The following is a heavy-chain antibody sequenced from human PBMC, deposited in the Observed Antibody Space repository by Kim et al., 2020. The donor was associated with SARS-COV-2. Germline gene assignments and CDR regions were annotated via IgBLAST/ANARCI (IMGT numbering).Heavy chain of an antibody. CDR2: IGIAGDT. CDR3: VRQAVGATGHSDY. J-gene: IGHJ4*02. D-gene: IGHD1-26*01. V-gene: IGHV3-13*04. CDR1: GFTFSSHP. Sequence: GGSLRLSCAASGFTFSSHPMHWVRQATGKGLEWVSAIGIAGDTYYPGSVKGRFTISRDNAKNSLYLQMNSLRAGDTAIYHCVRQAVGATGHSDYWGQGILVTVSS.